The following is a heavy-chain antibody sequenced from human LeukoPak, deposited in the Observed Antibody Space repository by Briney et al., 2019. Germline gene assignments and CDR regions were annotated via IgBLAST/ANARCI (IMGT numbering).Heavy chain of an antibody. Sequence: GESLKISFKASGYNFPKSWIGWGRQMPGKGLEWMAIVYPDDSRTKYSPSFQGQVTISADKSINTAYLQWNSLRASDTAMYYCARPDYFASHDWGQGTLVTVSS. D-gene: IGHD2/OR15-2a*01. J-gene: IGHJ4*02. CDR3: ARPDYFASHD. V-gene: IGHV5-51*01. CDR2: VYPDDSRT. CDR1: GYNFPKSW.